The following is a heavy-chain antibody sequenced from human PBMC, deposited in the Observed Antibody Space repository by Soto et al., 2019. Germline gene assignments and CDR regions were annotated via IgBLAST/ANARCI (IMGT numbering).Heavy chain of an antibody. V-gene: IGHV3-11*01. Sequence: QVQLVESGGGLVKPGGSLRLSCAASGLTFSDCYMNWIRQAPGKGLEWVSYISSSGSSINYAGSVKGRFTISRDNAKNSLYLQMNSQRAEDTAIYYCASVRFGEWGYAMDVWGKGTTVTVSS. CDR1: GLTFSDCY. CDR3: ASVRFGEWGYAMDV. J-gene: IGHJ6*04. CDR2: ISSSGSSI. D-gene: IGHD3-10*01.